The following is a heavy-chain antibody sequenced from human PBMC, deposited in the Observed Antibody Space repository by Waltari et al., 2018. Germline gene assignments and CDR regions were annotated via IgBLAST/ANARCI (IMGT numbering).Heavy chain of an antibody. J-gene: IGHJ4*02. CDR3: ARGRDSGYDWKVAFDY. CDR2: TIPIFGTA. Sequence: QVQLVQSGAEVKKPGSSVKVSCKASGGTFSSYAISWVRQAPGQGVGWMGGTIPIFGTANYAQKFQCRVTITTDESTSTAYMELSSLRSEDTAVYYCARGRDSGYDWKVAFDYWGQGTLVTVSS. D-gene: IGHD5-12*01. CDR1: GGTFSSYA. V-gene: IGHV1-69*05.